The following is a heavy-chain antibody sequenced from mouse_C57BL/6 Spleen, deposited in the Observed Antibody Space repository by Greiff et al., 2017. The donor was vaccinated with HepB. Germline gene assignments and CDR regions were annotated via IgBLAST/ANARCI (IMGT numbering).Heavy chain of an antibody. CDR3: ARNTYDGYYWYFDV. D-gene: IGHD2-3*01. Sequence: VKLQESGPGLVAPSQSLSITCTVSGFSLTSYAISWVRQPPGKGLEWLGVIWTGGGTNYNSALKSRLSISKDNSKSQVFLKMNSLQTDDTARYYCARNTYDGYYWYFDVWGTGTTVTVSS. J-gene: IGHJ1*03. V-gene: IGHV2-9-1*01. CDR2: IWTGGGT. CDR1: GFSLTSYA.